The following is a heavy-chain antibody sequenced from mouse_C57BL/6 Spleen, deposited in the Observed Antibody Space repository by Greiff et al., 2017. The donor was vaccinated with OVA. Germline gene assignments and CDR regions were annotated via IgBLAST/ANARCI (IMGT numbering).Heavy chain of an antibody. CDR3: AGATTIVAGYFDY. V-gene: IGHV14-3*01. Sequence: VQLKQSVAELVRPGASVKLSCTASGFNIKNTYMHWVKQRPEQGLEWIGRIDPANGNTKYAPKFQGKATITADTSSNTAYLHLSSLTSEDTAISYYAGATTIVAGYFDYWGQGTTLTVSS. D-gene: IGHD1-1*01. J-gene: IGHJ2*01. CDR2: IDPANGNT. CDR1: GFNIKNTY.